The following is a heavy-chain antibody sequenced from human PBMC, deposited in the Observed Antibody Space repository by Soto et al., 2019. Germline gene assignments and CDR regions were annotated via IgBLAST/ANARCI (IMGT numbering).Heavy chain of an antibody. CDR1: GFTFSRFG. V-gene: IGHV3-23*01. J-gene: IGHJ4*02. CDR2: ISGGGNPT. D-gene: IGHD3-22*01. Sequence: EVQLLESGGGLVQPGGSLRLSCAASGFTFSRFGMSWVRQAPGKGLEWVSGISGGGNPTYYSDSVKGRFTISRDRAKNSLYLPMNSLRTEDTAVYYCAKDITYDSSAYDSWGQGTLVPVSS. CDR3: AKDITYDSSAYDS.